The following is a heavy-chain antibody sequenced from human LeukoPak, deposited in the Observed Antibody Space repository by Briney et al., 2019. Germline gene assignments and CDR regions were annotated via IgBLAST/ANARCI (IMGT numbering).Heavy chain of an antibody. D-gene: IGHD3-22*01. CDR3: ARSYYYDSSGTYAFDI. CDR1: GFTFSSYE. Sequence: GGSLRLSCAASGFTFSSYEMNWVRQAAGKGLEWVSYISSSGSTIYYADSVKGRFTISRDNAKNSLYLQMNSLRAEDTAVYYCARSYYYDSSGTYAFDIWGQGTMVTVSS. J-gene: IGHJ3*02. V-gene: IGHV3-48*03. CDR2: ISSSGSTI.